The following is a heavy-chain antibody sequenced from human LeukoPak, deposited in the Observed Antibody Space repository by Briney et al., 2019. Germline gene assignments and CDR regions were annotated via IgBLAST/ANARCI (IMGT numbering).Heavy chain of an antibody. CDR3: ARDLSYFSFDD. D-gene: IGHD2-21*01. CDR2: ISPDEKK. Sequence: PGGSLRLSCAASGFIFSSHGMNWVRQAPGKGLEWVAGISPDEKKYYVDAVKGRFTISRDNSKNTLYLEMNSLRAEDTAMYYCARDLSYFSFDDWGQGTTVTVSS. J-gene: IGHJ6*02. V-gene: IGHV3-33*01. CDR1: GFIFSSHG.